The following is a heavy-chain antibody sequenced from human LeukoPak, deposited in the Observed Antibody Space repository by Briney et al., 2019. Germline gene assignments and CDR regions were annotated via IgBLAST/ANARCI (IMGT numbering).Heavy chain of an antibody. CDR1: GDSISSYY. J-gene: IGHJ4*02. V-gene: IGHV4-4*09. Sequence: KPSETLSLTCTVSGDSISSYYWSWIRQPPGKGLEWIGYIYTSGGTNYIPSLKGRVTISIDTSKNQFSLKLSSVTAADSAVYYCARLTRLSTSPDRYYLDYSGQGTLVTVSS. D-gene: IGHD6-6*01. CDR2: IYTSGGT. CDR3: ARLTRLSTSPDRYYLDY.